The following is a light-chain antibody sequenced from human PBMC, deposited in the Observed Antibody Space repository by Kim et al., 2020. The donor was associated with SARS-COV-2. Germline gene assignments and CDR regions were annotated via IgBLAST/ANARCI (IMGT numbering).Light chain of an antibody. V-gene: IGKV3-20*01. Sequence: EIVLTQSPGPLSLSPGERATLSCRASQTVTRNYLAWYQQKPGQAPRLLIYAASSRATGIPDRFSGSGSGTDFTLTISRLEPEDFAVYYCQQYGSSPYTFGQGTKLEIK. J-gene: IGKJ2*01. CDR2: AAS. CDR1: QTVTRNY. CDR3: QQYGSSPYT.